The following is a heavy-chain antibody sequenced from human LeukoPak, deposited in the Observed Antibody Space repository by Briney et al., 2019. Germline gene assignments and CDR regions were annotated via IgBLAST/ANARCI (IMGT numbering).Heavy chain of an antibody. V-gene: IGHV3-9*01. D-gene: IGHD5-12*01. Sequence: PGRSLRLSCAASGFTFGDYAMRWVRQAPGKGLEWVSGISWNSGSIVYADSVKGRFTISKDNAKNSLYLQMNSLRADDTALYYCTRSSGYPRNWFDLWGRGTLVTVSS. J-gene: IGHJ5*02. CDR3: TRSSGYPRNWFDL. CDR1: GFTFGDYA. CDR2: ISWNSGSI.